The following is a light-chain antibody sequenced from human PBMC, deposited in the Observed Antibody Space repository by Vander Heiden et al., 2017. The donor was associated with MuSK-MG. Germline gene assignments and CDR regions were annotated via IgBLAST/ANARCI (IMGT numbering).Light chain of an antibody. V-gene: IGKV4-1*01. Sequence: DIVLTQSPDSLPVSLGETATINRRSSPNLLKTANNRDSLAWYQQKLGQPPRLLIYWATTRDSGVPERFSGSGSGTDFSLTISSLQAEDVAVYYCQQSYDTPYTFGQGTKLEIK. CDR3: QQSYDTPYT. CDR1: PNLLKTANNRDS. J-gene: IGKJ2*01. CDR2: WAT.